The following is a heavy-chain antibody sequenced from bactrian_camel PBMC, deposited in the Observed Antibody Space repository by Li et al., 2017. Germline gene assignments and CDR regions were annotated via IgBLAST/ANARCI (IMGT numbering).Heavy chain of an antibody. CDR2: IYIPGGTT. CDR3: AAGPTWRCPQLNFGY. J-gene: IGHJ6*01. Sequence: VQLVESGGGSVQAGGSLRLSCAASGSSYPANCMGWGRQAPGKEREGVAAIYIPGGTTYYADSVKGRFTISQDNAKNTVYLQMNSLKPEDTAMYYCAAGPTWRCPQLNFGYWGQGTQVTVS. D-gene: IGHD3*01. CDR1: GSSYPANC. V-gene: IGHV3S40*01.